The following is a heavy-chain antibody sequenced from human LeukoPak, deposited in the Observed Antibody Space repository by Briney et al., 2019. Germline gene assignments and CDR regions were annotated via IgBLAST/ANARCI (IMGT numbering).Heavy chain of an antibody. V-gene: IGHV4-39*01. CDR1: GGSISGTDYY. D-gene: IGHD3-3*01. Sequence: PSETLSLTCTVSGGSISGTDYYWGWLRQTPGEGLEWIGSIYYSGYAYFSPSLKSRVTMSVDTPRNQFSLGVTSVGAADTGLYYCARHWSRGRNWFDPWGQGTLVTVSP. CDR3: ARHWSRGRNWFDP. J-gene: IGHJ5*02. CDR2: IYYSGYA.